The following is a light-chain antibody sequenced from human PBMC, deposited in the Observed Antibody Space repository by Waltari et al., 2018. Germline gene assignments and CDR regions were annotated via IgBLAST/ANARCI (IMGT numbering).Light chain of an antibody. CDR2: DVS. Sequence: QSALTQPASVSGSLGQSITISCTGTSSDVGGYSHFSWYQQHPGEAPKLLIFDVSNRPSGISNRFSGSKSGNTASLTLSGLQAEDEADYFCTSYTSSSTRVFGGGTKVTVL. V-gene: IGLV2-14*03. CDR1: SSDVGGYSH. J-gene: IGLJ3*02. CDR3: TSYTSSSTRV.